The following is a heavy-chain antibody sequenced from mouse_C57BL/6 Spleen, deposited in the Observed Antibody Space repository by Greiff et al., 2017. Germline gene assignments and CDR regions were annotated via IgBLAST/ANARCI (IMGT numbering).Heavy chain of an antibody. CDR3: ARALTGVAWFAY. D-gene: IGHD4-1*01. J-gene: IGHJ3*01. V-gene: IGHV1-66*01. CDR2: IYPGSGNT. Sequence: VMLVESGPELVKPGALVKISCKASGYSFTSYYIHWVKQRPGQGLEWIGWIYPGSGNTKYNEKFKGKATLTADTSSSTAYMQLSSLTSEDSAVYYCARALTGVAWFAYWGQGTLVTVSA. CDR1: GYSFTSYY.